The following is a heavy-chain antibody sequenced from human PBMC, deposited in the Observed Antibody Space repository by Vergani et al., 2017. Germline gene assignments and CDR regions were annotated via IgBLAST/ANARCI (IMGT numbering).Heavy chain of an antibody. V-gene: IGHV3-30*02. D-gene: IGHD3-22*01. CDR2: IRFDGRNK. Sequence: QVQLVESGGGVVQPGGSLRLSCASSGFTFSIFDMHWVRQAPGKGLEWVAFIRFDGRNKYFTDSVKGRFTISRDNSKNTLYLQMNSLRAEDTAVYYCAKDFXDTSGYYRGPLDYWGQGTLVTVSS. CDR1: GFTFSIFD. CDR3: AKDFXDTSGYYRGPLDY. J-gene: IGHJ4*02.